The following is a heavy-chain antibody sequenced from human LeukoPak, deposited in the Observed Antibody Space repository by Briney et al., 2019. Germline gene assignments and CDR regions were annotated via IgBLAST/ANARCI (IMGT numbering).Heavy chain of an antibody. Sequence: PSETLSLTCTVSGGSISSYYWSWIRQPPGRGLEWIGYIYYSGSTHSNPSLKSRVTISVDTSKNQFSLKLSSVTAADTAVYYCARVDSSSWLVDYWGQGTLVTVSS. CDR3: ARVDSSSWLVDY. J-gene: IGHJ4*02. D-gene: IGHD6-13*01. CDR2: IYYSGST. CDR1: GGSISSYY. V-gene: IGHV4-59*01.